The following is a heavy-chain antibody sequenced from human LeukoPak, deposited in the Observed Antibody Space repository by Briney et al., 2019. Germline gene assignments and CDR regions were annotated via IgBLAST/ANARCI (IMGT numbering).Heavy chain of an antibody. V-gene: IGHV5-51*01. CDR1: GYSLTSYW. Sequence: GESLKISCKGSGYSLTSYWIGWVRQMPGKGLEWMGIIYPGDSDTRYSPSFQGQVTISADRSVSTAYLQWSSLKASDTAMYYCARGDYGDYRIFYTLFDFWGQGTLVTVSS. CDR2: IYPGDSDT. J-gene: IGHJ4*02. D-gene: IGHD4-17*01. CDR3: ARGDYGDYRIFYTLFDF.